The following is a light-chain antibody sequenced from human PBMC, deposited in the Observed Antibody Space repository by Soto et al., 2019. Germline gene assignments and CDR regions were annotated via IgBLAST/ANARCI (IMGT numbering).Light chain of an antibody. CDR1: QSISSY. CDR2: AAS. CDR3: QQYYSYPRT. J-gene: IGKJ1*01. V-gene: IGKV1-9*01. Sequence: DIQMTQSPSSLSASVGDRVTITCRASQSISSYLAWYQRKPGKAPKLLIYAASTLQSGVPSRFSGSGSGTDFTLTISCLQSEDFATYYCQQYYSYPRTFGQGTKVDIK.